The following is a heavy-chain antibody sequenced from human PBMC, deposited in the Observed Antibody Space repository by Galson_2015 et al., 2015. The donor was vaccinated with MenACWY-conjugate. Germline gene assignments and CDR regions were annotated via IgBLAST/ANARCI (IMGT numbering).Heavy chain of an antibody. CDR3: AKVLTGYSNNYYYYYMDV. D-gene: IGHD3-9*01. Sequence: SLRLSCATSGFTFSNYAMSWVRQAPGKGLEWVSAISGSGDSTYYADSVKGRFTTSRDNSKNTLYVQMDSLRAEDTAVYYCAKVLTGYSNNYYYYYMDVWGRGTTVTVSS. J-gene: IGHJ6*03. CDR1: GFTFSNYA. V-gene: IGHV3-23*01. CDR2: ISGSGDST.